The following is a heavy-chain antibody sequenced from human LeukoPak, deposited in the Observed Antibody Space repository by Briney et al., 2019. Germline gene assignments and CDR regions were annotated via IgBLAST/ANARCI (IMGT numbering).Heavy chain of an antibody. CDR2: ISGSGGST. CDR1: GFTFSSYA. Sequence: GGSLRLSCAASGFTFSSYAMSWVRQAPGKGLEWVSAISGSGGSTYYADSVKARFTISRDNSKNTMYLQMNSLRAEDTAVYYCAKDLPDYSNYGIPYYYGMDVWGQGTTVTVSS. CDR3: AKDLPDYSNYGIPYYYGMDV. D-gene: IGHD4-4*01. V-gene: IGHV3-23*01. J-gene: IGHJ6*02.